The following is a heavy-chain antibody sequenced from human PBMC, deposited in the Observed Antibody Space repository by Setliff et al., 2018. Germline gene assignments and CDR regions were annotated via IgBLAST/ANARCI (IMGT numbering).Heavy chain of an antibody. CDR3: ARSPSSGAYWNPRPFYSDY. J-gene: IGHJ4*02. Sequence: SETLSLTCSVSGASITSGGFYWTWIRQPAGKGLEWIGHISPSGSTTYNPSVKSRVTISLDTSKNHLSLKLDSVTAADTALHYCARSPSSGAYWNPRPFYSDYWARGTLVTVSS. CDR1: GASITSGGFY. CDR2: ISPSGST. V-gene: IGHV4-61*09. D-gene: IGHD1-26*01.